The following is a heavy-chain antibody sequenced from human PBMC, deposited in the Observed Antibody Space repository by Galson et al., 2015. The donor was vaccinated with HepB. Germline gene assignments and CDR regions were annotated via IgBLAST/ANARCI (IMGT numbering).Heavy chain of an antibody. CDR3: ARERGHINYYDSSGYYYFDY. CDR2: ISYDGSNK. CDR1: GFTFSSYA. V-gene: IGHV3-30*04. Sequence: SLRLSCAASGFTFSSYAMHWVRQAPGKGLEWVAVISYDGSNKYYADSVKGRFTISRDNSKNTLYLQMNSLRAEDTAVYYCARERGHINYYDSSGYYYFDYWGQGALVTVSS. D-gene: IGHD3-22*01. J-gene: IGHJ4*02.